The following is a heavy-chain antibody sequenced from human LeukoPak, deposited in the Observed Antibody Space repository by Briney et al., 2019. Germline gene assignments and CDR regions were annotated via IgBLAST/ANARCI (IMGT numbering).Heavy chain of an antibody. CDR1: GGSISSYY. CDR2: IYYSGST. D-gene: IGHD2-2*01. V-gene: IGHV4-59*08. CDR3: ARQRGGYQPGAFDI. J-gene: IGHJ3*02. Sequence: SETLSLTCTVSGGSISSYYWSWIRQPPGKGLEWIGYIYYSGSTNYNPSLKSRVTISVDTSKNQFSLKLSSVTAADTAVYYCARQRGGYQPGAFDIWGQGTMVTVSS.